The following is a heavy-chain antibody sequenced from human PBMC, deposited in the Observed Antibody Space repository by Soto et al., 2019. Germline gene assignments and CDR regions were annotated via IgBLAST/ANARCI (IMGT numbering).Heavy chain of an antibody. J-gene: IGHJ6*02. D-gene: IGHD2-15*01. Sequence: RASVKVSCKASGYTFTRYGFSWVRQAPGQGLEWMGWISTYNENTKYPQKFQGRITMTTDTPTSTAYMELRSLTSDDTAVYYCAREGYCSSGSCALYSHDYFGMDVWGQGTTVTVSS. CDR3: AREGYCSSGSCALYSHDYFGMDV. CDR2: ISTYNENT. V-gene: IGHV1-18*01. CDR1: GYTFTRYG.